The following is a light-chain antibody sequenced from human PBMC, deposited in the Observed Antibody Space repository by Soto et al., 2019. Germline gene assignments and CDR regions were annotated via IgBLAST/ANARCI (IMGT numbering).Light chain of an antibody. Sequence: DIQMTQSPSSLSASVGDRVTITCRASQSISSYLNWYQQKPGKAPKLLIYAASSLQSGVPSRFSGRGSGTDFTLTISSLQPEDFATDYCQQSYSTPPWTFGQGTKVEIK. V-gene: IGKV1-39*01. CDR3: QQSYSTPPWT. CDR1: QSISSY. J-gene: IGKJ1*01. CDR2: AAS.